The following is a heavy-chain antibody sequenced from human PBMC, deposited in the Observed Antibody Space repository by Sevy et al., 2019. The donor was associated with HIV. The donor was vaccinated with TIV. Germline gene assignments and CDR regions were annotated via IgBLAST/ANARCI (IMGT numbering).Heavy chain of an antibody. V-gene: IGHV3-7*01. CDR3: AREVGGFNWRPYYFDS. Sequence: GGSLRLSCETSGFIFTDYWMSWVRQIPGKGLEWVATIKQDQSEKYYVDSVKGRFAISRDSATKSVSLQMNGLRAEDTALYFCAREVGGFNWRPYYFDSWGQGTLVTVSS. CDR1: GFIFTDYW. CDR2: IKQDQSEK. J-gene: IGHJ4*02. D-gene: IGHD3-3*01.